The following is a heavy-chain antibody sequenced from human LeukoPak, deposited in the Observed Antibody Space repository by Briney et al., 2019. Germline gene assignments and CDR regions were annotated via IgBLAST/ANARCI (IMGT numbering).Heavy chain of an antibody. Sequence: SETLSLTCTVSGGSISHYFWSWIRQPPGKALEWIGYIYYSGSTNYNPSLKSRVTISVDTSKNQFSLKLSSVTAADTAVYYCAGSECYDSSGYYHEPALRTGRVYYYGMDVWGQGTTVTVSS. V-gene: IGHV4-59*01. J-gene: IGHJ6*02. D-gene: IGHD3-22*01. CDR3: AGSECYDSSGYYHEPALRTGRVYYYGMDV. CDR2: IYYSGST. CDR1: GGSISHYF.